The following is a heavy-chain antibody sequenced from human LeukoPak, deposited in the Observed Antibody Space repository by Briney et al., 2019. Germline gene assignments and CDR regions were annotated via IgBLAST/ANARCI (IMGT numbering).Heavy chain of an antibody. CDR2: IGGNADST. D-gene: IGHD3-9*01. V-gene: IGHV3-23*01. CDR1: GFTFRDYA. Sequence: GGSLRLSCAASGFTFRDYAFSWVRQAPGKGLEWVSAIGGNADSTDYADSVKGRFTISRDNSKNTVYLQMNSLRAEDTAVYYCARKERGYDIWTGSHWYFNLWGRGTLVTASS. CDR3: ARKERGYDIWTGSHWYFNL. J-gene: IGHJ2*01.